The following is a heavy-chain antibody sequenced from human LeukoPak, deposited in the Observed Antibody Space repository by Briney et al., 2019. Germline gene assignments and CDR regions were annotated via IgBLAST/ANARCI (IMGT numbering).Heavy chain of an antibody. CDR2: IIPIFGIA. V-gene: IGHV1-69*10. D-gene: IGHD3-3*01. Sequence: SVNVSFKASGVTFTIYAISWVRQAPGQGLEWMGWIIPIFGIANYAQKFQGRVTITADKSTSTAYMELSSLRCEDTAVYYCATGVGFWSGYSYYGMDVWGQGTTVTVSS. CDR3: ATGVGFWSGYSYYGMDV. J-gene: IGHJ6*01. CDR1: GVTFTIYA.